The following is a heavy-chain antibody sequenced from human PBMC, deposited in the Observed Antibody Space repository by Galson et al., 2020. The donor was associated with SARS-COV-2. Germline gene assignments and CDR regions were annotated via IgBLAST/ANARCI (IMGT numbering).Heavy chain of an antibody. J-gene: IGHJ4*01. CDR2: IKSKTDGGTT. Sequence: GESLKISCAASGFTFSNAWMSWVRQAPGKGLEWVGRIKSKTDGGTTDYAAPVKGRFTISRDDSKNTLYLQMNSLKTEDTAVYYCPTDRVYCSSASGTRLIFGYWGHGTLVTVSS. D-gene: IGHD2-2*01. V-gene: IGHV3-15*01. CDR3: PTDRVYCSSASGTRLIFGY. CDR1: GFTFSNAW.